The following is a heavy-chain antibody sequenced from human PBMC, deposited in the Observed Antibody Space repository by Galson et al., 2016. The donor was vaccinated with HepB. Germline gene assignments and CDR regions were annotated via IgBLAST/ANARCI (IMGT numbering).Heavy chain of an antibody. V-gene: IGHV3-69-1*01. D-gene: IGHD4-23*01. CDR2: IGGDGAT. CDR1: GFTFTNNI. J-gene: IGHJ4*02. CDR3: ARAQTTVVTYIDN. Sequence: SLRLSCAASGFTFTNNIMSWVRQAPGKGLEWVSTIGGDGATFYGDSVKGRLTISRDNAKNSLYLQMNSLRAEDTAVYYCARAQTTVVTYIDNWGQGTLVTVSS.